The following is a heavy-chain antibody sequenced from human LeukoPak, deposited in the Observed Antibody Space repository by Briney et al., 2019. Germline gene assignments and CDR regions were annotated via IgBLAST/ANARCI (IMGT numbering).Heavy chain of an antibody. V-gene: IGHV3-21*01. CDR1: GFTLSSDI. Sequence: GRSLRLSCAASGFTLSSDIMNWGRQAPGHRLEWVSSISSSSSYIYYADAVKGRFTISRDNAKNSLYLQMNSLRAEDTAVYYCARDGPWGGYFDYWGQGTLVTVSS. J-gene: IGHJ4*02. D-gene: IGHD3-16*01. CDR2: ISSSSSYI. CDR3: ARDGPWGGYFDY.